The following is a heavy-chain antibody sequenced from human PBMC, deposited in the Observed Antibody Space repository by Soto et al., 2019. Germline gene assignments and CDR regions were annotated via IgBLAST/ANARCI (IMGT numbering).Heavy chain of an antibody. V-gene: IGHV1-69*12. CDR2: IIPIFGTA. Sequence: QVQLVQSGAEVKKPGSSVKVSCKASGDSFSNYAISWVRQAPGQGLEWMGGIIPIFGTANHAQKFRGRVTITADEATSIAFMELSNLRSEDTAKYYCARSGRHSYYGMDVWGQGTTVTVSS. J-gene: IGHJ6*02. CDR3: ARSGRHSYYGMDV. D-gene: IGHD1-26*01. CDR1: GDSFSNYA.